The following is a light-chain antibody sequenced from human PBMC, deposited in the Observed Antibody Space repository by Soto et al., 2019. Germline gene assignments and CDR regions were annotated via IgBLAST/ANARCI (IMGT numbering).Light chain of an antibody. Sequence: EIVLTQSPGTLSLSPVERATLSCRARQSVSSNLAWYQQKPGLAPRLLIYGASTRATGIPARFSGSGSGTEFTLTISSLQSEDFAVYYCQQYNNWPLTCGQGTRREIK. CDR2: GAS. V-gene: IGKV3-15*01. CDR3: QQYNNWPLT. CDR1: QSVSSN. J-gene: IGKJ5*01.